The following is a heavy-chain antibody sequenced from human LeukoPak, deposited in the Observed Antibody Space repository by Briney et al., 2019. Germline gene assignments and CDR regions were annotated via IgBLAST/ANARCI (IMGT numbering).Heavy chain of an antibody. V-gene: IGHV1-46*01. D-gene: IGHD4-17*01. Sequence: ASVKVSCKASGYTFTSYYMHWVRQAPGQGLEWMGIINPSGGGTSYAQKFQGRVTMTRDTSTSTVYMELSSLRSEDTAVYYCARDYGDYVKRNWFDPWGQGTLVTVSS. CDR3: ARDYGDYVKRNWFDP. J-gene: IGHJ5*02. CDR1: GYTFTSYY. CDR2: INPSGGGT.